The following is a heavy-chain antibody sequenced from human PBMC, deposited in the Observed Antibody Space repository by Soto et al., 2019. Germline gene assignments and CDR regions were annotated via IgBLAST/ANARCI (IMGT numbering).Heavy chain of an antibody. J-gene: IGHJ6*03. V-gene: IGHV4-59*08. CDR3: ARLPVREDRAYYYYYYMDV. CDR1: GGSISSYY. Sequence: SETLSLTCTVSGGSISSYYWSWIRQPPGKGLEWIGYIYYSGSTNYNPSLKSRVTISVDTSKNQFSLKLSSVTAADTAVYYCARLPVREDRAYYYYYYMDVWGKGTTVTVSS. D-gene: IGHD3-10*01. CDR2: IYYSGST.